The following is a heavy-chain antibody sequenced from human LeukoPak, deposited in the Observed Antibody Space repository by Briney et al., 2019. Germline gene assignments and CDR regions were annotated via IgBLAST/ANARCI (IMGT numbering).Heavy chain of an antibody. D-gene: IGHD3-3*01. CDR2: ISSGGSTI. J-gene: IGHJ4*02. CDR1: GFTFSSYA. V-gene: IGHV3-48*03. CDR3: ARERDDYYFDY. Sequence: GGSLRLSCAASGFTFSSYAMNWVRQAPGRGLEWVSYISSGGSTIYYADSVRGRFTISRDNAKNSLYLQMNSLRAEDTAVYYCARERDDYYFDYWGQGTLVTVSS.